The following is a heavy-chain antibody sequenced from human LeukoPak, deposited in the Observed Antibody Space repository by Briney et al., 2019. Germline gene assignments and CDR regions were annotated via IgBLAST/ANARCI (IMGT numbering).Heavy chain of an antibody. D-gene: IGHD5-24*01. CDR1: GYIFTSHY. V-gene: IGHV1-46*01. J-gene: IGHJ6*02. CDR2: INVYTGDA. Sequence: GASVRVSCKGSGYIFTSHYLNWVRQTPGQGLQWMGEINVYTGDAKYAQDFQGRVTLTRDTSSSTAFMELRSLTYEDTAIYYCARDSGRLYLYGLDVWGQGTTVTVSS. CDR3: ARDSGRLYLYGLDV.